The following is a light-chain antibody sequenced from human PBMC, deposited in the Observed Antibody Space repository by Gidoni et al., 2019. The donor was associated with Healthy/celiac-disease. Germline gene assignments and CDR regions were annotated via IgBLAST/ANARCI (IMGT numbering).Light chain of an antibody. CDR2: AAS. J-gene: IGKJ1*01. V-gene: IGKV1-39*01. Sequence: DIQMTQSPSSLSASVGDRVTITCRASQSISSYLNWYQQKPGKAPKLLIYAASSLQSGVPSRFSGSCSGTDFTLTISSLQPEDFATYYCQQSYSTPLTFGQXTKVEIK. CDR1: QSISSY. CDR3: QQSYSTPLT.